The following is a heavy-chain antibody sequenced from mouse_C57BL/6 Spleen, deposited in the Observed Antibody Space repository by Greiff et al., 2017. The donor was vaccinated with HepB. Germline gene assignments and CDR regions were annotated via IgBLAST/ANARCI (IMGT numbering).Heavy chain of an antibody. CDR3: ASYYYGSSWFAY. J-gene: IGHJ3*01. Sequence: VQLQQPGAELVRPGSSVKLSCKASGYTFTSYWMDWVKQRPGQGLEWIGNIYPSDSETYYNQKFKDKATLTVDKSSSTTYVQLSSLTSEDSAVYYCASYYYGSSWFAYWGQGTLVTVSA. CDR2: IYPSDSET. CDR1: GYTFTSYW. V-gene: IGHV1-61*01. D-gene: IGHD1-1*01.